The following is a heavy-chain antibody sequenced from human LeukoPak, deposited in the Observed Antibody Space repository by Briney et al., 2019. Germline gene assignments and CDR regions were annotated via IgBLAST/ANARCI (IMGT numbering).Heavy chain of an antibody. V-gene: IGHV3-33*01. J-gene: IGHJ4*02. Sequence: GGSLRLSCAASGFIFSSNGMPWVRQAPGKGPEWVALIWYDGSKKYYADSVMGRFTVSRDNSKNMVYLQMNSLRAEDTAVYYCARLSGSYPDYWGQGTLVTVSS. CDR2: IWYDGSKK. CDR1: GFIFSSNG. D-gene: IGHD1-26*01. CDR3: ARLSGSYPDY.